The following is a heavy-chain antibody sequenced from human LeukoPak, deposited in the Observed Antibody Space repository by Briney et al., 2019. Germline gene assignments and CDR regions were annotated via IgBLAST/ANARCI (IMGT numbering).Heavy chain of an antibody. CDR3: ARVAMAENYYDSSGYFDY. CDR2: IYYDGST. J-gene: IGHJ4*02. V-gene: IGHV4-59*01. Sequence: PSETLSLTCIVSGDSISSYYWSWIRQPPGKGLEWIGYIYYDGSTNYNPSLKSRVTISVDKSKNQFSLKLSSVTAADTAVYYCARVAMAENYYDSSGYFDYWGQGTLVTVSS. CDR1: GDSISSYY. D-gene: IGHD3-22*01.